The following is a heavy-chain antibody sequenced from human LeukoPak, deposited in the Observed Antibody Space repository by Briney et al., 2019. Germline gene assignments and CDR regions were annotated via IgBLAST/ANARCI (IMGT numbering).Heavy chain of an antibody. D-gene: IGHD5-18*01. CDR1: GFTFSSYG. CDR2: ISYDGSNK. Sequence: GGSLRLSCAASGFTFSSYGMHWVRQAPGKGLEWVAVISYDGSNKYYADSVKGRFTISRDNSKNTLYLQMNSLRAEDTAVYYCARDKDTAMVKVDYWGQGTLVTVSS. CDR3: ARDKDTAMVKVDY. J-gene: IGHJ4*02. V-gene: IGHV3-30*03.